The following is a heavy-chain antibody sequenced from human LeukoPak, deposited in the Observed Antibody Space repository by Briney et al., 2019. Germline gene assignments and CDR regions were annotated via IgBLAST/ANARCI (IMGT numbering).Heavy chain of an antibody. CDR3: ARLHGSDMDV. J-gene: IGHJ6*03. Sequence: SERLSLTCTVSGGSISSSSNYWGWLRQPPGKGLEWFGSIDYSGSTYYNPSLKSRVTMSVDKSRNQFALNLSSVTAADTAVYHCARLHGSDMDVWGKATTVAVSS. D-gene: IGHD3-10*01. CDR1: GGSISSSSNY. CDR2: IDYSGST. V-gene: IGHV4-39*06.